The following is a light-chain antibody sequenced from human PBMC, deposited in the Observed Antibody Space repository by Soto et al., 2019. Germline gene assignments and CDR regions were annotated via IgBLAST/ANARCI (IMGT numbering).Light chain of an antibody. CDR1: QTINKW. J-gene: IGKJ1*01. CDR2: GTS. CDR3: QQYNSYLGT. Sequence: DIQMTQSPSTLSASVGDRVTITCRASQTINKWLAWYQQRPGEAPKLLVHGTSTLHSGVPSRFSGSGSGTEFTLTINSLQPDDFATYYCQQYNSYLGTFGQGTKVEIK. V-gene: IGKV1-5*03.